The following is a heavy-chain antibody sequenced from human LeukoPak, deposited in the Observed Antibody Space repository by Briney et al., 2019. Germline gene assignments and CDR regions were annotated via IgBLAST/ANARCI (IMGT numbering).Heavy chain of an antibody. J-gene: IGHJ4*02. D-gene: IGHD3-22*01. CDR2: IYYSGST. Sequence: SETLSLTCTVSGGSISSSSYYWGWIRQPPGKGLEWIGSIYYSGSTNSNPSLKSRVTISVDTSKNQFSLKLSSVTAADTAVYYCARAPTLYYYDSSGYYVGYFDYWGQGTLVTVSS. CDR3: ARAPTLYYYDSSGYYVGYFDY. CDR1: GGSISSSSYY. V-gene: IGHV4-39*07.